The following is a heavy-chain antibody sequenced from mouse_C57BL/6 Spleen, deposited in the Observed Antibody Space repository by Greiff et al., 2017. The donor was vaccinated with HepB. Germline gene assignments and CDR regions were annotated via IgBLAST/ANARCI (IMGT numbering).Heavy chain of an antibody. J-gene: IGHJ2*01. CDR1: GYTFTSYW. D-gene: IGHD1-1*01. CDR3: ARGGYYGRDY. V-gene: IGHV1-50*01. CDR2: IDPSDSYT. Sequence: VQLQQPGAELVKPGASVKLSCKASGYTFTSYWMQWVKQRPGQGLEWIGEIDPSDSYTNYNQKFKGKATLTVDTSSSTAYMQLSSLTSEDSAVYYCARGGYYGRDYWGQGTTLTVSS.